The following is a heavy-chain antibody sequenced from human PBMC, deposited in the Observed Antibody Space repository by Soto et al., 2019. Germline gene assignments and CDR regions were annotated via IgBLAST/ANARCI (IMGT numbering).Heavy chain of an antibody. J-gene: IGHJ4*02. CDR2: ISSNGGST. D-gene: IGHD3-10*01. Sequence: LRLSCAASGFTVSSNYMTWVRQAPGKGLEYVSAISSNGGSTYYANSVKGRFTISRDNSKNTLYLQMGSLRAEDMAVYYCARGFGRLDYWGQGTLVTVSS. CDR3: ARGFGRLDY. V-gene: IGHV3-64*01. CDR1: GFTVSSNY.